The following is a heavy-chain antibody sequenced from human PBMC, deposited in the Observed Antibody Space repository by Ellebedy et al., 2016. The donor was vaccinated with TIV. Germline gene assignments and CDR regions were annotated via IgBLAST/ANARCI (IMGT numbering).Heavy chain of an antibody. CDR3: AVLIDCSSTSCYSFDAFDI. CDR2: INHSGST. Sequence: SETLSLXFTASGGPISSYYWSWIRQPPGKGLEWIGEINHSGSTNYNPSLKSRVTISVYTSKNQFSLKLSSVTAADTAVYYCAVLIDCSSTSCYSFDAFDIWGQGTMVTVSS. CDR1: GGPISSYY. D-gene: IGHD2-2*01. V-gene: IGHV4-34*01. J-gene: IGHJ3*02.